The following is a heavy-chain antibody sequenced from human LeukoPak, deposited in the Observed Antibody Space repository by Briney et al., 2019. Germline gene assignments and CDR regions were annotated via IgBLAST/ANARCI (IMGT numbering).Heavy chain of an antibody. CDR1: GGSISSSSYY. D-gene: IGHD3-16*01. Sequence: PSETLSPTCTVSGGSISSSSYYWGWIRQPPGKGLEWIGSIYYSGSTYYNQSLKSRVTISVDTSKNQFSLKLSSVTAADTAVYYCARQHVRYAFDIWGQGTMVTVSS. V-gene: IGHV4-39*01. J-gene: IGHJ3*02. CDR2: IYYSGST. CDR3: ARQHVRYAFDI.